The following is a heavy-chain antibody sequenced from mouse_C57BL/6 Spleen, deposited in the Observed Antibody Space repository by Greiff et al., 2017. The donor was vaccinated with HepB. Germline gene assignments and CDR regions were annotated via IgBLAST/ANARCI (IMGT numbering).Heavy chain of an antibody. D-gene: IGHD1-1*01. CDR3: ARDNYGSYFDY. Sequence: DVQLVESEGGLVQPGSSMKLSCTASGFTFSDYYMAWVRQVPEKGLEWVANINYDGSSTYYLDSLKSRFIISRDNAKNILYLQMSSLKSEDTATYYCARDNYGSYFDYWGQGTTLTVSS. J-gene: IGHJ2*01. CDR1: GFTFSDYY. V-gene: IGHV5-16*01. CDR2: INYDGSST.